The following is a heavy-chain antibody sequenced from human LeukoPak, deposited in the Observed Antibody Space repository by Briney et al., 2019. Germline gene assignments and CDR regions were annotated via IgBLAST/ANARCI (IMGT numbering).Heavy chain of an antibody. J-gene: IGHJ4*02. CDR1: VGTFSTYA. CDR2: IIPMVGTA. CDR3: ARDLYCNRTSCSV. V-gene: IGHV1-69*13. Sequence: ASVKVSCKASVGTFSTYAISWVRQAPGQGLEWVGVIIPMVGTATYAQRFQGRVTITADESTSAAYMELSSLRAEDTAVYYCARDLYCNRTSCSVWGRGTLVIVSS. D-gene: IGHD2-2*01.